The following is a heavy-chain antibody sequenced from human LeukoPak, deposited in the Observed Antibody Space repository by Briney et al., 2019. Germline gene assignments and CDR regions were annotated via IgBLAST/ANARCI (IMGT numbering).Heavy chain of an antibody. CDR2: IYYSGST. V-gene: IGHV4-39*01. Sequence: SETLSLTCTVSGGSISSFYWNWIRQPPGKGLEWIGTIYYSGSTYYNPSLKSRVTISVDTSKNQFSLKLSSVTAADTAVYYCARRGRTRTDPFDYWGQGTLVTVSS. J-gene: IGHJ4*02. CDR1: GGSISSFY. D-gene: IGHD1-14*01. CDR3: ARRGRTRTDPFDY.